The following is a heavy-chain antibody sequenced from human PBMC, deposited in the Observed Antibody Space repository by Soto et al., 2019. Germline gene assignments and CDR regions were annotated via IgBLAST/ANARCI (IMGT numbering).Heavy chain of an antibody. J-gene: IGHJ4*02. Sequence: QITLKESGPPLVKPTQTLTLTCTFSGFSLSTSGVGVGWIRQPPGKALGWLALIYCDDEKRYSPSLKSRLTITKDTSKNKVVLTMTNMDPVDTATYYCAHIYDSSGYSPYWGQGTLVTVSS. CDR2: IYCDDEK. CDR1: GFSLSTSGVG. D-gene: IGHD3-22*01. CDR3: AHIYDSSGYSPY. V-gene: IGHV2-5*02.